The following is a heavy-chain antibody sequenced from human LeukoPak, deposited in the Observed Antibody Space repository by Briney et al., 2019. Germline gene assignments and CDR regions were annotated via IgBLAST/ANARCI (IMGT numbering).Heavy chain of an antibody. CDR2: IIPIFGTA. CDR1: GGTFSSYA. Sequence: SVKVSCKASGGTFSSYAISWVRQAPGQGLEWMGGIIPIFGTANYAQKFQGRVTITADKSTSTAYMELSSLRSEDTAVYYCARDPGYCSGGSCYSPWFDPWGQGTLVTVSS. CDR3: ARDPGYCSGGSCYSPWFDP. J-gene: IGHJ5*02. V-gene: IGHV1-69*06. D-gene: IGHD2-15*01.